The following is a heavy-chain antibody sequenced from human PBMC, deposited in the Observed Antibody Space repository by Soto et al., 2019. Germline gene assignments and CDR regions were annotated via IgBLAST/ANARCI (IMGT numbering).Heavy chain of an antibody. Sequence: SVKVSCKASGGTFSSYAISWVRQAPGQGLEWMGGIIPIFGTANYAQKFQGRVTITADESTSTAYMELSSPRSEDTAVYYCARGDYDSSGYYDSNNWFDPWGQGTLVTVSS. D-gene: IGHD3-22*01. CDR2: IIPIFGTA. V-gene: IGHV1-69*13. J-gene: IGHJ5*02. CDR3: ARGDYDSSGYYDSNNWFDP. CDR1: GGTFSSYA.